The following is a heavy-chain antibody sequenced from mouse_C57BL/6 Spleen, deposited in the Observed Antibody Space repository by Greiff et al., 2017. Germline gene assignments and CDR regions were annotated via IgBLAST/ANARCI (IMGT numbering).Heavy chain of an antibody. J-gene: IGHJ4*01. CDR3: ARVPHYYGSSYYAMDY. Sequence: EVQLQESGPGLVKPSQSLSLTCSVTGYSITSGYYWNWIRQFPGNKLEWMGYISYDGSNNYNPSLKNRISITRDTSKNQFFLKLNSVTTEDTATYYCARVPHYYGSSYYAMDYWGQGTSVTVSS. V-gene: IGHV3-6*01. D-gene: IGHD1-1*01. CDR1: GYSITSGYY. CDR2: ISYDGSN.